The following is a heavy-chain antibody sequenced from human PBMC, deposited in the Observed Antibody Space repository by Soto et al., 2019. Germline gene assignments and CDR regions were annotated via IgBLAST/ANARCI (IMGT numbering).Heavy chain of an antibody. J-gene: IGHJ6*03. CDR3: TRHHDYGDYASLYYYYYYMDV. V-gene: IGHV3-73*01. CDR1: GFTFSGSA. Sequence: GGSLRLSCAASGFTFSGSAMHWVRQASGKGLEWVGRIRSKANSYATAYAASVKGRFTISRDDSKNTAYLQMNSLKTEDTAVYYCTRHHDYGDYASLYYYYYYMDVWGKGTTVTVSS. CDR2: IRSKANSYAT. D-gene: IGHD4-17*01.